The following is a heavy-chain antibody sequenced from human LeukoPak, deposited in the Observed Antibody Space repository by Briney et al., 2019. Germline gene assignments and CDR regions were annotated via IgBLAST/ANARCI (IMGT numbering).Heavy chain of an antibody. J-gene: IGHJ1*01. CDR3: AKPQGPHIVVVTAIPPEYFQH. CDR2: ICGSGGST. CDR1: GFTFSSYA. V-gene: IGHV3-23*01. Sequence: GGSLRLSCAASGFTFSSYAMSWVRQAPGKGLEWVSAICGSGGSTYYADSVKGRFTISRDNSKNTLYLQMDSLRAEDTAVYYCAKPQGPHIVVVTAIPPEYFQHWGQGTLVTVSS. D-gene: IGHD2-21*02.